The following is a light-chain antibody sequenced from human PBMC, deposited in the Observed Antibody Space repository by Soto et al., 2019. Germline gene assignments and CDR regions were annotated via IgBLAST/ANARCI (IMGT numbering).Light chain of an antibody. J-gene: IGKJ2*01. CDR1: QIVSSTY. CDR3: QQYGSSPLYT. CDR2: GAS. V-gene: IGKV3-20*01. Sequence: EIVLTQSPGTLSLSPGERATLSCRASQIVSSTYLAWYQQKPGQAPRLLIYGASSRATGIPDGFSGSRSGTDFTLTISRLEPEDFAVYYCQQYGSSPLYTFGQGTKLEIK.